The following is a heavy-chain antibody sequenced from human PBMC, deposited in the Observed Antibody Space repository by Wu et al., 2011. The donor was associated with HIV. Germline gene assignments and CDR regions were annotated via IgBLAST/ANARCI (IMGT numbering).Heavy chain of an antibody. J-gene: IGHJ3*02. D-gene: IGHD3-22*01. CDR1: GGTFSGYS. Sequence: QVQLVQSGAEVKKPGSSVKVSCKASGGTFSGYSISWVRQAPGQGLEWMGRIIPIFGTTNYAQKFQGRVRITADKSTSTAYMELSSLKSEDTAVYYCARDVDGSGYVNAFDIWGQGTMVTVSS. CDR2: IIPIFGTT. CDR3: ARDVDGSGYVNAFDI. V-gene: IGHV1-69*06.